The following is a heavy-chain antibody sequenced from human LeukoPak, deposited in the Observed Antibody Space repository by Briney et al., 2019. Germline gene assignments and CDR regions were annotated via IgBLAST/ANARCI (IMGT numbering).Heavy chain of an antibody. J-gene: IGHJ4*02. CDR2: IWYDGSNK. D-gene: IGHD3-22*01. CDR1: GFTFSSYG. CDR3: ARDPYYYDSSGYCDY. V-gene: IGHV3-33*01. Sequence: PGGSLRLSCAASGFTFSSYGMHWVRQAPGKGLEWVAVIWYDGSNKYYADSVKGRFTISRDNSKNTLYLQMNSLRAEDTAVYYCARDPYYYDSSGYCDYWGQGTLVTVSS.